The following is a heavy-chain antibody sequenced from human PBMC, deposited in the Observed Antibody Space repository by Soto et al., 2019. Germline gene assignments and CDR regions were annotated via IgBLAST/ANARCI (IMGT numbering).Heavy chain of an antibody. CDR3: ARDQYYGSGVRRYYYGMDV. J-gene: IGHJ6*02. D-gene: IGHD3-10*01. CDR1: GGSISSGGYY. V-gene: IGHV4-31*03. Sequence: QVQLQESGPGLVKPSQTLSLTCTVSGGSISSGGYYWSWIRQHPGKGLEWIGYIYYSGSTYYNPSLKRRVTISVDTSKNQFSLKLSSVTAADTAVYYCARDQYYGSGVRRYYYGMDVWGQGTTVTVSS. CDR2: IYYSGST.